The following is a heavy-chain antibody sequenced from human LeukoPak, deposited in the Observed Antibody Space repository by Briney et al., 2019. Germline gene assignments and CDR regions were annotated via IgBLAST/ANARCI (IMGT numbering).Heavy chain of an antibody. D-gene: IGHD6-13*01. J-gene: IGHJ6*03. Sequence: SETLSLTCTVSGGSISSYYWSWIRQPAGKGLEWIGRIYTSGSTNYNPSLKSRVTMSVDTSKNQFSLKLSSVTAADTAVYYCARGGPYSSSWYPYYYYMDVWGKGTTVTISS. CDR3: ARGGPYSSSWYPYYYYMDV. V-gene: IGHV4-4*07. CDR2: IYTSGST. CDR1: GGSISSYY.